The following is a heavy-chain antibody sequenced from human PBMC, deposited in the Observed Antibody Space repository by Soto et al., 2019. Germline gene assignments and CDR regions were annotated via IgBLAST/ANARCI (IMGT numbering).Heavy chain of an antibody. D-gene: IGHD5-12*01. V-gene: IGHV4-34*01. CDR3: ARGRDRYST. Sequence: PSETLSLTCAVYGGSFSGYYWSWIRQPPGKGLEWIGEINHSGSTNYNPSLKSRVTISVDTSKNQFSLKLSSVTAADTAVYYCARGRDRYSTWGQGTLVTVSS. J-gene: IGHJ4*02. CDR1: GGSFSGYY. CDR2: INHSGST.